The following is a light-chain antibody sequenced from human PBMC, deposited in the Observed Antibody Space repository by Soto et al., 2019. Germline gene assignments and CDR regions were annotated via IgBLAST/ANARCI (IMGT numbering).Light chain of an antibody. CDR2: DVT. CDR3: CSYAGSYTWM. J-gene: IGLJ3*02. V-gene: IGLV2-11*01. CDR1: SSDVGVYNY. Sequence: QSVLTQPRSVSGSPGQSVTISCTGTSSDVGVYNYVSWYQHHPGKAPKLMIYDVTKRPSGVPDRFSGSKSGNTASLTISGLQAEDEADYYCCSYAGSYTWMFGGGTKVTVL.